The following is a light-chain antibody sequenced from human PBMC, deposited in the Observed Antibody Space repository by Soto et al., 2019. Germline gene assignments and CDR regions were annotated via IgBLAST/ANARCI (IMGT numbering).Light chain of an antibody. CDR2: DAS. CDR1: QDISRW. V-gene: IGKV1-5*01. CDR3: QQYNGYRTWT. Sequence: DIQMTQSPATLSASVGDSVRITGRASQDISRWLAWYQQKPGKAPKVLIWDASSLQRGVPSRFTGSGSGTEFTLTINGLQPDDFATYYCQQYNGYRTWTFGQGTKVDIK. J-gene: IGKJ1*01.